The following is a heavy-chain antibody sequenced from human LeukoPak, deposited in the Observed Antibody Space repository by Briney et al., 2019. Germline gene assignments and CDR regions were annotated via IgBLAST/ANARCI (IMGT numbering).Heavy chain of an antibody. Sequence: GGSLRLSCAASGFTFSDYYMSWIRQAPGKGLEWVSYISSSGATIYYTDSLKGRFTISRDNAKNSLYLQMNSLRAEDTAVYYCARGYGYYYYYYMDVWGKGTTVTVSS. V-gene: IGHV3-11*04. J-gene: IGHJ6*03. CDR1: GFTFSDYY. CDR3: ARGYGYYYYYYMDV. D-gene: IGHD5-12*01. CDR2: ISSSGATI.